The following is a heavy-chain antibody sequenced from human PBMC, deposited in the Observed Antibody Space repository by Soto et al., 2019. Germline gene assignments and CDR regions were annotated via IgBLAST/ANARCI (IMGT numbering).Heavy chain of an antibody. V-gene: IGHV3-33*01. J-gene: IGHJ6*02. CDR2: IWYDGSNK. Sequence: GGSLRLSCAASGFTFSSYGMHWVRQAPGKGLEWVAVIWYDGSNKYYADSVKGRFTISRDNSKNTLYLQMNSLRAEDTAVYYCARDFSSGWSFSYGMDVWGQGPTVTVS. CDR1: GFTFSSYG. D-gene: IGHD6-19*01. CDR3: ARDFSSGWSFSYGMDV.